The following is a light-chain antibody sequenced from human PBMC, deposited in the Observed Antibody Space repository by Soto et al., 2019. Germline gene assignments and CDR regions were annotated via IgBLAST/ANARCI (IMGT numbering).Light chain of an antibody. Sequence: QSVLTQPASESGSPGQSITISCTGTSSDVGGYNYVSWYQQHPGKAPKLMIYEVSNRPSWVSNRFSGSKSGNTASLTISGLQAEDEADYYCSSYTSNNTWVFGGGTKLTVL. CDR1: SSDVGGYNY. CDR3: SSYTSNNTWV. CDR2: EVS. V-gene: IGLV2-14*01. J-gene: IGLJ3*02.